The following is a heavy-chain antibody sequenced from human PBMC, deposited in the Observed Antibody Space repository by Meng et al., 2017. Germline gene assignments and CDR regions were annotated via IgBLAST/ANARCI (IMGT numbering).Heavy chain of an antibody. Sequence: HLSPQDADPVLVECSEVRSLICTGSGVSISISSYYWCWIRQPAGKGLEWIGSIYYSGRTYYSPSVKRRVTISVYTSKNQFSMKLSSVTAADTAVYYCASDYDDVWGSYRSNWFDPWGQGTLVTVSS. V-gene: IGHV4-39*07. CDR2: IYYSGRT. D-gene: IGHD3-16*02. J-gene: IGHJ5*02. CDR3: ASDYDDVWGSYRSNWFDP. CDR1: GVSISISSYY.